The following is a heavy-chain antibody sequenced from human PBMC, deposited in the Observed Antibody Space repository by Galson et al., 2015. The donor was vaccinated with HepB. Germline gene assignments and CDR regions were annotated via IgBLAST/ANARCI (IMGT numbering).Heavy chain of an antibody. D-gene: IGHD1-26*01. CDR1: GYTLTELS. V-gene: IGHV1-24*01. J-gene: IGHJ4*02. CDR3: ATGQIVGATSPDYYFAY. Sequence: SVKVSCKVSGYTLTELSMHWVRQAPGKGLEWMGGFDPEDGETTYAQTFQGRVTMTEDTSTDTAYMELSSLRSEDTAVYYCATGQIVGATSPDYYFAYWGQGTLVTVSS. CDR2: FDPEDGET.